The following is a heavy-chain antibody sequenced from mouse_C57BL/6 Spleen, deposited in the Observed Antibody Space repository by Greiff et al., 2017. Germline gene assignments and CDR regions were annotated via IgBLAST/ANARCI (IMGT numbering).Heavy chain of an antibody. V-gene: IGHV3-6*01. J-gene: IGHJ3*01. CDR1: GYSITSGYY. D-gene: IGHD2-4*01. CDR3: ARDSVIYYDYDPWFAY. Sequence: ESGPGLVKPSQSLSLTCSVTGYSITSGYYWNWIRQFPGNKLEWMGYISYDGSNNYNPSLKNRISITRDTSKNQFFLKLNSVTTEDTATYYCARDSVIYYDYDPWFAYWGQGTLVTVSA. CDR2: ISYDGSN.